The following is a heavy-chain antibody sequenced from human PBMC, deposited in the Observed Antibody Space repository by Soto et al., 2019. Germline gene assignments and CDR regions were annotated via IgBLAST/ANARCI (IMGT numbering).Heavy chain of an antibody. CDR2: ISYDGSNK. D-gene: IGHD6-19*01. Sequence: QVQLVESGGGVVQPGRSLRLSCAASGFTFSSYAMHWVRQAPGKGLEWVAVISYDGSNKYYADSVKGRFTISRDNSKNTLYLQMNSLRAEDTAVYYCARSGRIAVAFYYFAYWGQGTLVTVSS. J-gene: IGHJ4*02. CDR3: ARSGRIAVAFYYFAY. CDR1: GFTFSSYA. V-gene: IGHV3-30-3*01.